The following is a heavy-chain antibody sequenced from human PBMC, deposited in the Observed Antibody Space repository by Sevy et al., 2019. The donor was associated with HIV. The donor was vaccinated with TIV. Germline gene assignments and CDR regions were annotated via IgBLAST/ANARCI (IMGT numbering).Heavy chain of an antibody. J-gene: IGHJ4*02. CDR1: GGSISSYY. V-gene: IGHV4-59*12. CDR3: ARGSIPYYFDY. D-gene: IGHD2-2*02. CDR2: IYYSGST. Sequence: SETLSLTCTVSGGSISSYYWSWIRQPPGKGLEWIGYIYYSGSTNYNPSLKSRVTISVDTSKNQFSLQLSSVTAADTAVYYCARGSIPYYFDYWGQGTLVTVSS.